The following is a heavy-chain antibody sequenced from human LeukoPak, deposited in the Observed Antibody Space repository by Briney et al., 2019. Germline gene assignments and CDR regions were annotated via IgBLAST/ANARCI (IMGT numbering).Heavy chain of an antibody. Sequence: GGSLRLSCAVSGFNFTNYWMSWVGQAPGKGREGVPKVREEGTEKYYGDSLMGRFTISRDNAKNSLFLQMSGLRAEDTALYYCARDETFCSGGKCYTRGYFAFWGQGTLVTVSS. CDR1: GFNFTNYW. CDR2: VREEGTEK. D-gene: IGHD2-15*01. V-gene: IGHV3-7*01. J-gene: IGHJ4*02. CDR3: ARDETFCSGGKCYTRGYFAF.